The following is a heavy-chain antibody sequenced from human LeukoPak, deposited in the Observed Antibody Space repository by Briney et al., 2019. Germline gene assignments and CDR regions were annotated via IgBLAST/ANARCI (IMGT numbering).Heavy chain of an antibody. CDR3: ASSDAPSSYYDSWSGYYQTADY. CDR2: ISSSSSYI. Sequence: PGRSLRLSCAASVFTFSSYSMNWVRHAPWKGLEWVSCISSSSSYIYYADSVKGRFTISRDNAKNSLYLQMNSLRAEDTAVYYCASSDAPSSYYDSWSGYYQTADYWGQGTLVTVSS. D-gene: IGHD3-3*01. J-gene: IGHJ4*02. CDR1: VFTFSSYS. V-gene: IGHV3-21*01.